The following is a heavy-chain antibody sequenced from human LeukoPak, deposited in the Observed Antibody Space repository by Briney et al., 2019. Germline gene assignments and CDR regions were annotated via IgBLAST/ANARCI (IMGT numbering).Heavy chain of an antibody. CDR1: GFTFSSYG. CDR3: ARDKEVIYGSERELDY. D-gene: IGHD3-22*01. CDR2: IWYDGSNK. J-gene: IGHJ4*02. Sequence: GGSLRLSCAASGFTFSSYGMHWVRQAPGKGLEWVAVIWYDGSNKYYADSVKGRFTISRDNSKNTLYLQMNSLRAEDTAVYYCARDKEVIYGSERELDYWGQGTLVIVSS. V-gene: IGHV3-33*01.